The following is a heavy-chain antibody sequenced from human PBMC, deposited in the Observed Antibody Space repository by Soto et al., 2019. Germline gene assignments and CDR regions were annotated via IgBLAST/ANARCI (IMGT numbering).Heavy chain of an antibody. Sequence: GGSMRHSCAASGFTFDDYTMHRVRKAPGKGLEWVSLISWDGGSTYYADSVKGRFTISRDNSKNSLYLQMNSLRTEDTALYYCAKDIGAAAGPYYYYYYGMDVWGQGTTVTVSS. CDR2: ISWDGGST. CDR3: AKDIGAAAGPYYYYYYGMDV. V-gene: IGHV3-43*01. CDR1: GFTFDDYT. D-gene: IGHD6-13*01. J-gene: IGHJ6*02.